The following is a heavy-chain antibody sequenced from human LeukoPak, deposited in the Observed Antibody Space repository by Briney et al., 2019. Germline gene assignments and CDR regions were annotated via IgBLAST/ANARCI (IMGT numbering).Heavy chain of an antibody. D-gene: IGHD3-3*01. J-gene: IGHJ6*03. CDR2: IYHSGIT. V-gene: IGHV4-4*02. CDR3: ARVRYDFWNYYYYYYMDV. Sequence: SETLSLTCAVSGGSISSTNWWSWVRQPPGKGLEWIGEIYHSGITNYNPSLKSRVTISVDTSKNQFSLKLSSVTAADTAVYYCARVRYDFWNYYYYYYMDVWGKGTTVTASS. CDR1: GGSISSTNW.